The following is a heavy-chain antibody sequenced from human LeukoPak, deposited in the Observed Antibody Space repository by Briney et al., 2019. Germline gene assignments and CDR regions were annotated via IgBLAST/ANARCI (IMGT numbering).Heavy chain of an antibody. Sequence: SETLSLTCAVSGGSFSGYYWSWIRQPPGKGLEWIGEINHSGSANYNPSLKSRVTISVDTSKNQFSLKLSSVTAADTAVYYCAIWDSNSAIDYWGQGTLVTVSS. J-gene: IGHJ4*02. D-gene: IGHD1-26*01. CDR1: GGSFSGYY. V-gene: IGHV4-34*01. CDR3: AIWDSNSAIDY. CDR2: INHSGSA.